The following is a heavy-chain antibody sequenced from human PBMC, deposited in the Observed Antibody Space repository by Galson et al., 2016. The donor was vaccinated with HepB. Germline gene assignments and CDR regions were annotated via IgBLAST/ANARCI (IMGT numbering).Heavy chain of an antibody. D-gene: IGHD3-16*01. Sequence: TLSLTCTVSGGSISSGGYYWSWIRQHPGKGLEWIGYIYYSGSTYYNPSLKSRVTISVDTSKNQFSLKLSSVTAADTAVYYCARDSNYVWGSYGYFDYWGQGTLVTVSS. CDR3: ARDSNYVWGSYGYFDY. V-gene: IGHV4-31*03. J-gene: IGHJ4*02. CDR1: GGSISSGGYY. CDR2: IYYSGST.